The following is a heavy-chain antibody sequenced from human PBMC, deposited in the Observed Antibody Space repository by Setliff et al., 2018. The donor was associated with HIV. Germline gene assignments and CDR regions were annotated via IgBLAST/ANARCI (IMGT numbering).Heavy chain of an antibody. CDR1: GGSLSGYY. D-gene: IGHD3-10*01. CDR3: AREGGQGYSGSGSFYHRNFDL. CDR2: INQSGNT. V-gene: IGHV4-34*01. J-gene: IGHJ2*01. Sequence: SETLSLTCAVYGGSLSGYYWSWVRQSPGRGLEWIGEINQSGNTNFNPSLKSRLIISVDTSKSKFSLKLTSVTAADTALYYCAREGGQGYSGSGSFYHRNFDLWGRGTLVTVSS.